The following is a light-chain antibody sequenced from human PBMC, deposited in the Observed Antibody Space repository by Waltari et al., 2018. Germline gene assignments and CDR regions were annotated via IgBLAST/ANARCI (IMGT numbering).Light chain of an antibody. J-gene: IGLJ2*01. CDR2: SNN. Sequence: QSVLPQPPSASGTPGQRVTISCSGSRSNIGSNTVNWYQQLPGTAPKLLIYSNNPRPSGVPDRFSGSKSGTSASLAISGLQSEDEADYYCAAWDDSLNGVVFGGGTKLTVL. CDR1: RSNIGSNT. CDR3: AAWDDSLNGVV. V-gene: IGLV1-44*01.